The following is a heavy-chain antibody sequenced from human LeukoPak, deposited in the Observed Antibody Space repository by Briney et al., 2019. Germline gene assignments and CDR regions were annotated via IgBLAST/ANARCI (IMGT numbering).Heavy chain of an antibody. CDR2: ISGGGDNT. D-gene: IGHD3-3*01. CDR3: AKDECGNYCSLER. Sequence: GGPLRLSCAASGFTFNKYAMSWVRQAPGKGLEWVSGISGGGDNTYYADSVKGRFTISRDNSKYTIYLQLTSLRAEDTAVYYCAKDECGNYCSLERWGQGTLVTVSS. V-gene: IGHV3-23*01. CDR1: GFTFNKYA. J-gene: IGHJ4*02.